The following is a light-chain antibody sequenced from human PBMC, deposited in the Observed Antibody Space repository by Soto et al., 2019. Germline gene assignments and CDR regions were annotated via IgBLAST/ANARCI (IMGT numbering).Light chain of an antibody. Sequence: QSVLTQPPSASGTPGQRVTVSCSGSSSNIETNYVYWYQRLPGTAPKLLIYASTNRPSGVPDRFSGSKSDTSASLAITGLQIDDEADYYCQSYDTGLTGHVLFGGGTKVTVL. CDR1: SSNIETNY. CDR3: QSYDTGLTGHVL. V-gene: IGLV1-40*01. J-gene: IGLJ2*01. CDR2: AST.